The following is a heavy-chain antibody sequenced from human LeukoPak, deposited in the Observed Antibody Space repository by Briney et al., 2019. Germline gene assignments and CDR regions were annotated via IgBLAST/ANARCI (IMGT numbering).Heavy chain of an antibody. CDR1: GFTFSSYS. D-gene: IGHD6-19*01. CDR3: ARAQRDSSGWYSLGIDY. CDR2: ISSSSSYI. V-gene: IGHV3-21*01. J-gene: IGHJ4*02. Sequence: PGGSLRLSCAASGFTFSSYSMNWVRQAPGKGLEWVSSISSSSSYIYYADSVKGRFTISRDNAKNSLYLQMNSLRAEDTAVYYCARAQRDSSGWYSLGIDYWGQGTLVTVSS.